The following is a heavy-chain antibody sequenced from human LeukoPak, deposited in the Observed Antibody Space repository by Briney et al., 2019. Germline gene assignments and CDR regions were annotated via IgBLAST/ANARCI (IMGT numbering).Heavy chain of an antibody. V-gene: IGHV4-59*08. Sequence: PSETLSLTCAVSGASISSYYWSWIRQPPGKGLEWIGYIYYSGSTNYNPSLKSRVTISVDTSKNQFSLRLSSVTAADTAVYYCARHRYYYDSSGYYYQPWGQGTLVTVSS. D-gene: IGHD3-22*01. J-gene: IGHJ5*02. CDR1: GASISSYY. CDR3: ARHRYYYDSSGYYYQP. CDR2: IYYSGST.